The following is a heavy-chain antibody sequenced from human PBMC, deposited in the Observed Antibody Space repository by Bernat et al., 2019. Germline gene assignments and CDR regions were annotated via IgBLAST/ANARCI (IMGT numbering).Heavy chain of an antibody. Sequence: QLQLQESGPGLVKPSETLSLTCTVSGGSISSSSYYWGWIRQPPGKGLEWIGSIYYSGSTYYNPSLKSRVTISVDTSKHQFSLKLSSVTAADTAVYYCARLNCSSTSCYSVRDYWYFDLWGRGTLVTVSS. V-gene: IGHV4-39*01. D-gene: IGHD2-2*01. J-gene: IGHJ2*01. CDR3: ARLNCSSTSCYSVRDYWYFDL. CDR1: GGSISSSSYY. CDR2: IYYSGST.